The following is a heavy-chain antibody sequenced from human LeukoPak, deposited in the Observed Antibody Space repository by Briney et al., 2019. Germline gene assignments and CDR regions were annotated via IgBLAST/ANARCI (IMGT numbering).Heavy chain of an antibody. CDR1: GFTFDDYA. Sequence: PGGSLRLSCAASGFTFDDYAMHWVRQAPGKGLEWVSGISWNSGSIGYADSVKGRFTISRDNAKNSLYLQMNSLRAEDTALYYCAKDSGSGSYYEGYYYYMDVWGKGTTVTISS. V-gene: IGHV3-9*01. CDR3: AKDSGSGSYYEGYYYYMDV. D-gene: IGHD1-26*01. CDR2: ISWNSGSI. J-gene: IGHJ6*03.